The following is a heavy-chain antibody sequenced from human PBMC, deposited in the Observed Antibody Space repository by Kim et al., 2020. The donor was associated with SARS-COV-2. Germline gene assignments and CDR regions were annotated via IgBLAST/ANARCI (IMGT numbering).Heavy chain of an antibody. J-gene: IGHJ5*02. V-gene: IGHV4-39*07. CDR3: ARVLIAAALNWFDP. D-gene: IGHD6-13*01. Sequence: NPSLKSRVTISVDTSKNQFSLKLSSVTAADTAVYYCARVLIAAALNWFDPWGQGTLVTVSS.